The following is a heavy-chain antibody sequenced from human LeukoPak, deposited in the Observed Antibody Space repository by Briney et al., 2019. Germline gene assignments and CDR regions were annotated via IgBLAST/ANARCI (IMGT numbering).Heavy chain of an antibody. CDR1: GYTFTSYG. D-gene: IGHD3-22*01. CDR2: IIPIFGTA. CDR3: ARSDYYDSSGYGY. Sequence: GASVKVSCKASGYTFTSYGISWVRQAPGQGLEWMGGIIPIFGTANYAQKFQGRVTITADESTSTAYMELSSLRSEDTAVYYCARSDYYDSSGYGYWGQGTLVTVSS. J-gene: IGHJ4*02. V-gene: IGHV1-69*13.